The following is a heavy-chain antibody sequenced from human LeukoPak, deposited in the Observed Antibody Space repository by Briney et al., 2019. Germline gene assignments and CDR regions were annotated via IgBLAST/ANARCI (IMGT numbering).Heavy chain of an antibody. CDR3: ARGALWFGELLKY. CDR1: GFTFSSYS. J-gene: IGHJ4*02. Sequence: GGSLRLSCAASGFTFSSYSMNWVRQAPGKGLEWVSYISSSSSTIYYADSVKGRFTISRDNAKNSLYLQMYSLRAEDTAVYYCARGALWFGELLKYWGQGTLVTVSS. V-gene: IGHV3-48*01. D-gene: IGHD3-10*01. CDR2: ISSSSSTI.